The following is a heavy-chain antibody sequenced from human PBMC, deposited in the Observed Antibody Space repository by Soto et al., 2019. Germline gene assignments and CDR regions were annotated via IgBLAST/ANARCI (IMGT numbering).Heavy chain of an antibody. Sequence: GGSLRLSCAASGFTFSNHYMSWIRQAPGKGLEWVSYISRSGSTIYYADSVRGRFTISRDNAKNTLYLQMNSLRADDTAVYYCARDSSPYYDFWSGFYTYFDYWGQGALVTVSS. CDR1: GFTFSNHY. J-gene: IGHJ4*02. D-gene: IGHD3-3*01. CDR3: ARDSSPYYDFWSGFYTYFDY. V-gene: IGHV3-11*04. CDR2: ISRSGSTI.